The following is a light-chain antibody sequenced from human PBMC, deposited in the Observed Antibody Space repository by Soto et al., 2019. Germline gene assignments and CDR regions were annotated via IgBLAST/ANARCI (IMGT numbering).Light chain of an antibody. CDR3: QSYDSSLSGWV. J-gene: IGLJ3*02. CDR1: SSNIGAAYD. V-gene: IGLV1-40*01. CDR2: GNN. Sequence: QSVLTQPPSVSGAPGQKVTISCTRSSSNIGAAYDVHWYQHLPGTAPKLLIYGNNNRPSGVPDRFSGSKSGTSASLAITGLQAADEADYYCQSYDSSLSGWVFGGGTNVTVL.